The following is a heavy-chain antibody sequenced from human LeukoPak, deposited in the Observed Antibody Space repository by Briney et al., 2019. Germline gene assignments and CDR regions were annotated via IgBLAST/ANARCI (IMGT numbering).Heavy chain of an antibody. CDR2: IRSKANSYAT. CDR3: MSPMTTVPSRDY. CDR1: GFTFSGSD. D-gene: IGHD4-17*01. V-gene: IGHV3-73*01. Sequence: GGSLRLSCAASGFTFSGSDMHWVRQASGKGLEWVGRIRSKANSYATTYVASVKGRFTISRDDSKNTAYLQMNSLKTEDTAVYYCMSPMTTVPSRDYWGQGTLVTVSS. J-gene: IGHJ4*02.